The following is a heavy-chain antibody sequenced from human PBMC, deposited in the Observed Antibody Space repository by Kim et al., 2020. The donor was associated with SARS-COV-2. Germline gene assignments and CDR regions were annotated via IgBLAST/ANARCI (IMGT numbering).Heavy chain of an antibody. V-gene: IGHV3-73*01. D-gene: IGHD2-2*01. CDR2: IRSKANSYAT. CDR1: GFTFSGSA. J-gene: IGHJ6*02. CDR3: TRHCSSTSCSNGMDV. Sequence: GGSLRLSCAASGFTFSGSAMHWVRQASGKGLEWVGRIRSKANSYATAYAASVKGRFTISRDDSKNTAYLQMNSLKTEDTAVYYCTRHCSSTSCSNGMDVWGQGTTVTVSS.